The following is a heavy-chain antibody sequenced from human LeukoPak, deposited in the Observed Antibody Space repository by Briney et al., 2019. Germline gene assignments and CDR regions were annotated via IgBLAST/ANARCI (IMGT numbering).Heavy chain of an antibody. Sequence: GGSLSLSCAASGFTFSSYWMSWVRQAPGKGLEWVADIKQDGSEKYYVDSVKGRFTISRDNARNSLYLQMNSLRAEDTAVYYCARDSPLGTDFDYWGQGTLVTVSS. D-gene: IGHD1-1*01. V-gene: IGHV3-7*03. CDR1: GFTFSSYW. CDR2: IKQDGSEK. J-gene: IGHJ4*02. CDR3: ARDSPLGTDFDY.